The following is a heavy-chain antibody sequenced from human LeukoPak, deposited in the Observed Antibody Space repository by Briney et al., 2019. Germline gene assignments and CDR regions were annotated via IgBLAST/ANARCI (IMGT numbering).Heavy chain of an antibody. CDR2: ISSRSSTI. J-gene: IGHJ4*02. V-gene: IGHV3-48*02. Sequence: GGSLRLSCAASGFTFSSYNMHWVRQAPGKGLEWVSYISSRSSTIYYADSVKGRFTISRDNAKNSLYMQMNSLRDEDTAVYYCVRDQGGSSWFDYWGQGTLVTVSS. CDR3: VRDQGGSSWFDY. D-gene: IGHD6-13*01. CDR1: GFTFSSYN.